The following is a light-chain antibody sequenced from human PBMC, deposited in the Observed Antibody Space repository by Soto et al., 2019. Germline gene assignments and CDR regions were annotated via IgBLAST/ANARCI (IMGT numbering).Light chain of an antibody. CDR3: QKYDSAPLS. CDR1: QGSSNF. V-gene: IGKV1-27*01. Sequence: DFQMTQSPSSLSASVRDRVTITCRARQGSSNFLAWYQQKAGKVPKILIYGASTLHSGVPSRFSDSGSGTDFTLTISSMQPEDVATYYCQKYDSAPLSFGPGTKVEIK. CDR2: GAS. J-gene: IGKJ1*01.